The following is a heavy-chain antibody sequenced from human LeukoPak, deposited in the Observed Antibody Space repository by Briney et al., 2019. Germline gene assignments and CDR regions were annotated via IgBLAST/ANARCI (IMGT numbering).Heavy chain of an antibody. Sequence: GGSLRLSCAASGFTFSSYSMSWVRQAPGKGLEWVANIKQDESEKYYVDSVKGRFTISRDNAKNSLYLQMNTLRAEDTAVYYCARVYGSWYFYYWGHGILVTVSS. D-gene: IGHD6-6*01. CDR2: IKQDESEK. CDR1: GFTFSSYS. J-gene: IGHJ4*01. V-gene: IGHV3-7*04. CDR3: ARVYGSWYFYY.